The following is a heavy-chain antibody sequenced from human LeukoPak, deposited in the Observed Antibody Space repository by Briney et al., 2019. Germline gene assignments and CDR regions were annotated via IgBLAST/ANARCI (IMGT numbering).Heavy chain of an antibody. CDR3: ARQCSGPPDY. D-gene: IGHD6-19*01. CDR1: GSSFTSYW. J-gene: IGHJ4*02. Sequence: RGESLEISCQGSGSSFTSYWISWARQLPEKGREWMGRIDPSDSYTNYSPSFQGHVTISADKSIRTAYLQWSGLKASDTAMYYCARQCSGPPDYWGQGTLVTVSS. V-gene: IGHV5-10-1*01. CDR2: IDPSDSYT.